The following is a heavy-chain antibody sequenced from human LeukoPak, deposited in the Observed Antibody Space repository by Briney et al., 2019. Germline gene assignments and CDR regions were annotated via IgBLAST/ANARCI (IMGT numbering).Heavy chain of an antibody. D-gene: IGHD6-13*01. CDR3: ARHRLAAARYYYYYYGMDV. J-gene: IGHJ6*02. CDR2: IYYSGST. Sequence: SGPALVKPTQTLTLTCTFSGFSLSTSGMFVSWIRQPPGKALEWIGYIYYSGSTNYNPSLKSRVTISVDTSKNQFSLKLTSVTAADTAVYYCARHRLAAARYYYYYYGMDVWGQGTTVTVSS. V-gene: IGHV4-61*08. CDR1: GFSLSTSGMF.